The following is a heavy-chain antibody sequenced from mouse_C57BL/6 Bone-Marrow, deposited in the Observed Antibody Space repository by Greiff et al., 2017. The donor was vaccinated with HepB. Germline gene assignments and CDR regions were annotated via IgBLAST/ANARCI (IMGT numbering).Heavy chain of an antibody. D-gene: IGHD1-1*01. CDR1: GYTFTSYW. Sequence: QVQLQQPGAELVKPGASVKMSCKASGYTFTSYWITWVKQRPGQGLEWIGDIYPGSGSTNYNEKFKSKATLTVDTTSSTAYMQLSSLTSEDSAVYYSARKPPYYGSSYADFDYWGQGTTLTVSS. CDR3: ARKPPYYGSSYADFDY. V-gene: IGHV1-55*01. CDR2: IYPGSGST. J-gene: IGHJ2*01.